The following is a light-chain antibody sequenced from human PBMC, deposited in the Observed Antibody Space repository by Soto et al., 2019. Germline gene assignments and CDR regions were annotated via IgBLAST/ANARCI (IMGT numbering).Light chain of an antibody. CDR1: QSVRSSY. V-gene: IGKV3-20*01. CDR2: GAS. CDR3: QQYGSSKT. J-gene: IGKJ1*01. Sequence: EIVLTQSPGTLSLSPGERATLSCRASQSVRSSYFAWYQQKPGQAPRLLIYGASSRATGIPDRFSGSGSGTDFTLTISRLEPEDFAVYYCQQYGSSKTFGQGTKVDIK.